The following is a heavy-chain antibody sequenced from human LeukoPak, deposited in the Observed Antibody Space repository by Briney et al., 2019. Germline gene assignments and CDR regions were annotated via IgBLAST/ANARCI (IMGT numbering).Heavy chain of an antibody. D-gene: IGHD2-2*01. CDR3: ARDGGYCSSTSCYYGIDY. CDR2: ICSSSSYI. Sequence: PGGSLRLSCAASGFTFSSYSMNWVRQAPGKGLEWVSSICSSSSYIYYADSVKGRFTISRDNAKNSLYLQMNSLRAEDTAVYYCARDGGYCSSTSCYYGIDYWGQGTLVTVSS. CDR1: GFTFSSYS. V-gene: IGHV3-21*01. J-gene: IGHJ4*02.